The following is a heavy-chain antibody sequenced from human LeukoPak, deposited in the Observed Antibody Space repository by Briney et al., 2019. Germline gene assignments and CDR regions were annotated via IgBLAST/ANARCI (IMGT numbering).Heavy chain of an antibody. J-gene: IGHJ5*01. CDR2: INPSSGTT. CDR3: ARDYTGGGSSWSDNWFDP. D-gene: IGHD6-13*01. V-gene: IGHV1-46*01. Sequence: GASVTVSCKASGYTFTSYYLHWVRQAPGQGLEWVGIINPSSGTTTYAQNFQGRVTMTRDTSTTTVYMELNSLRSDDTATYYCARDYTGGGSSWSDNWFDPWGQGTLVTVSS. CDR1: GYTFTSYY.